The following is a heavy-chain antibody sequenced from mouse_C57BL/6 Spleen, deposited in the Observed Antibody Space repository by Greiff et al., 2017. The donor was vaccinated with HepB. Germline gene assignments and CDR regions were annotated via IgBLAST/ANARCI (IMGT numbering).Heavy chain of an antibody. CDR2: IYPGNSDT. V-gene: IGHV1-5*01. J-gene: IGHJ1*03. Sequence: SGTVLARPGASVKMSCKTSGYTFTSYWMHWVKQRPGQGLEWIGAIYPGNSDTSYNQKFKGKAKLTAVTSASTAYMELSSLTNEDSAVYYCTLYYGSSPYWYFDVWGTGTTVTVSS. D-gene: IGHD1-1*01. CDR1: GYTFTSYW. CDR3: TLYYGSSPYWYFDV.